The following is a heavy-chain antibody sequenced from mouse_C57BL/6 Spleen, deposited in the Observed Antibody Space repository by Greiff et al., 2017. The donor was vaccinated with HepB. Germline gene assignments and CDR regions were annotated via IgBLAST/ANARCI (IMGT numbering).Heavy chain of an antibody. CDR1: GFTFSSYT. J-gene: IGHJ4*01. V-gene: IGHV5-9*01. Sequence: EVKVEESGGGLVKPGGSLKLSCAASGFTFSSYTMSWVRQTPEKRLEWVATISGGGGNTYYPDSVKGRFTISRDNAKNTLYLQMSSLRSEDTALYYCARHAWDYYAMDYWGQGTSVTVSS. CDR2: ISGGGGNT. CDR3: ARHAWDYYAMDY.